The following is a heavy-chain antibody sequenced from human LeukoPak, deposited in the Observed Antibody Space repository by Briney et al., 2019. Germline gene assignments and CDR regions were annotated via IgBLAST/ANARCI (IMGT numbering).Heavy chain of an antibody. D-gene: IGHD3-10*01. CDR3: ARSYPQSGGSGSPYYFDY. J-gene: IGHJ4*02. CDR2: ISSNGGST. CDR1: GFTFSSYA. V-gene: IGHV3-64*01. Sequence: PGGSLRLSCAASGFTFSSYAMLWVRQAPGKGLEYVSPISSNGGSTYYANSVKGRFTISRDNSKNTLYLQMGSLRAEDMAVYYCARSYPQSGGSGSPYYFDYWGQGTLVTVSS.